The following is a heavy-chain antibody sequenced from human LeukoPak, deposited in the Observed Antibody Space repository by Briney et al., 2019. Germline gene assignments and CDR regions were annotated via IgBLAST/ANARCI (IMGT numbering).Heavy chain of an antibody. CDR1: GFTFSSYG. D-gene: IGHD6-19*01. CDR3: AKDRGGSIAVAGTVRY. CDR2: ISYDGSNK. V-gene: IGHV3-30*18. J-gene: IGHJ4*02. Sequence: GGSLRLSCAASGFTFSSYGMHWVRQAPGKGLEWVAVISYDGSNKYYADSVKGRFTISRDNSKNTLYLQMNSLRAEDTAVYYCAKDRGGSIAVAGTVRYWGQGTLVTVSS.